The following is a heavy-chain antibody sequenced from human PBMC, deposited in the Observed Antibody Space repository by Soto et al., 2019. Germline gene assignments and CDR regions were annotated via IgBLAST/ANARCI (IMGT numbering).Heavy chain of an antibody. J-gene: IGHJ4*02. D-gene: IGHD2-2*01. CDR3: ARPYRSSTSCYGLRV. Sequence: QVQLAQSGAEVKKRGASVKVSCKASGYTFTSYAMHWVRQAPGQRLEWMGWINAGNGNTKYSQKFQGRVTITRDTSASTAYMELSSLRSEDTAVYYCARPYRSSTSCYGLRVWGQGTLVTVSS. CDR1: GYTFTSYA. V-gene: IGHV1-3*01. CDR2: INAGNGNT.